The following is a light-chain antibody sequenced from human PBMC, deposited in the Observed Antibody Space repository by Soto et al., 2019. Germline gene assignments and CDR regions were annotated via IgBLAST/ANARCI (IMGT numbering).Light chain of an antibody. CDR3: ASWDDSLNGAV. CDR2: SNN. Sequence: QSVLTQPTSASGTPGQRVTISCSGSSSNIGSNTVNWYQQLPGTAPKLIIYSNNRRPSGVPDRFSGSKSGTSASLAISGLQSEDEADYYCASWDDSLNGAVFGGGTPLTVL. J-gene: IGLJ7*01. V-gene: IGLV1-44*01. CDR1: SSNIGSNT.